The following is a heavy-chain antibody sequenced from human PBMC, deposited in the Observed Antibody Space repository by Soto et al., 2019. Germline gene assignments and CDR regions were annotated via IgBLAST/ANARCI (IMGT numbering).Heavy chain of an antibody. CDR3: ARAGHDYGENYFDY. D-gene: IGHD4-17*01. V-gene: IGHV1-3*01. CDR1: GYTFTSYA. J-gene: IGHJ4*02. Sequence: QVQLVQSGAEVKKPGASVKVSCKASGYTFTSYAMHWVRQAPGQRLEWMGWINAGNGNTKYSQKFQGRVTITRDTSASTAYRELSSLRSEDTAVYYCARAGHDYGENYFDYWGQGTLVTVSS. CDR2: INAGNGNT.